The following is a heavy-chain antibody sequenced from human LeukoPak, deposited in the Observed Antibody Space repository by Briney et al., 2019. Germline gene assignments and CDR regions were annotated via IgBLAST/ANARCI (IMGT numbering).Heavy chain of an antibody. CDR2: INPSGGST. Sequence: GASVKVSCKASGYTFTSYYMHWVRQAPGQGLEWMGIINPSGGSTSYAQKFQGRVTMTRDMSTSTVYMELSSLRSEDTAVYYCARECSSTSCHSWFDPWGQGTLVTVSS. D-gene: IGHD2-2*01. CDR1: GYTFTSYY. CDR3: ARECSSTSCHSWFDP. J-gene: IGHJ5*02. V-gene: IGHV1-46*01.